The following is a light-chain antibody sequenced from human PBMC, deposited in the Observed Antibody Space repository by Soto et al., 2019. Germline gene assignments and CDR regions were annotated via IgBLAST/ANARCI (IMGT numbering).Light chain of an antibody. CDR3: QQYGSSPET. J-gene: IGKJ1*01. CDR1: QSVSSSY. CDR2: GAS. Sequence: DIVLTQSPCTLSLSLGERATLSCRASQSVSSSYLGWYQQKPGQAPRLLIYGASSRATGIPDSFSGSGSGTDFTLTISSLEPEDFAAYYCQQYGSSPETFGQGTKVEIK. V-gene: IGKV3-20*01.